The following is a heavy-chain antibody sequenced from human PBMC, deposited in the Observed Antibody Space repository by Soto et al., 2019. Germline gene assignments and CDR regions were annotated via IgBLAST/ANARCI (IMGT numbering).Heavy chain of an antibody. CDR1: NGSITSDNW. D-gene: IGHD1-1*01. CDR3: AKYQTRTTTLAP. CDR2: IYPRGST. J-gene: IGHJ5*02. Sequence: QVHLQESGPGLVEPSGTLSLTCGVSNGSITSDNWWSWVRLPPGKGLEWIGEIYPRGSTNYNPSLRSRVTISMDKSKNQFSLQLSSVTAADTAVYYCAKYQTRTTTLAPWGQGTLVTVSS. V-gene: IGHV4-4*02.